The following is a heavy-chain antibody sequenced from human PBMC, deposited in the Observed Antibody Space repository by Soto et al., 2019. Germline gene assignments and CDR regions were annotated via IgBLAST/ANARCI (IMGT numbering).Heavy chain of an antibody. CDR2: INPNGGST. J-gene: IGHJ4*02. Sequence: QVQLVQSGAEVKKPGASVKLSCKASGYTFTSSYVHWVRQAPGQGLEWMAIINPNGGSTNYAQAFQRRVTVTRDTSTSTVFMELSSLQSDDTAVYYCARDLLAANYWGQGTLVTVSS. CDR3: ARDLLAANY. V-gene: IGHV1-46*01. D-gene: IGHD2-2*01. CDR1: GYTFTSSY.